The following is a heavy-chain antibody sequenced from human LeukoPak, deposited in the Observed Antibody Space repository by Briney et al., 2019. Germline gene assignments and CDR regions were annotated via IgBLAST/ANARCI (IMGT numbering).Heavy chain of an antibody. Sequence: SGTLSLTCAVSGGSISSSNWWSWVRQPPGKGLEWIGEIYHSGSTNYNPSLKSRVTISVDKSKNQFSLKLSSVTAADTAVYYCARWGYCSGGSYYSFGWFDPWGQGTLVTVSS. V-gene: IGHV4-4*02. D-gene: IGHD2-15*01. CDR2: IYHSGST. J-gene: IGHJ5*02. CDR1: GGSISSSNW. CDR3: ARWGYCSGGSYYSFGWFDP.